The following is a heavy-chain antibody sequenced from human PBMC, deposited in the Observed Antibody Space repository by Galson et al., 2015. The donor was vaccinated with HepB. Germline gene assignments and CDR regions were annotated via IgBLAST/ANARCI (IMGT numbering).Heavy chain of an antibody. CDR1: GYTFTSYY. Sequence: SVKVSCKASGYTFTSYYMHWVRQAPGQGLEWMGVINPRDGSTAYAQKFQGRVTMTRDTSTSTVYLESSSLRSEDTAVYYCARTYYYGSGSYYNLGGMDVWGQGTTVTVSS. J-gene: IGHJ6*02. D-gene: IGHD3-10*01. V-gene: IGHV1-46*01. CDR2: INPRDGST. CDR3: ARTYYYGSGSYYNLGGMDV.